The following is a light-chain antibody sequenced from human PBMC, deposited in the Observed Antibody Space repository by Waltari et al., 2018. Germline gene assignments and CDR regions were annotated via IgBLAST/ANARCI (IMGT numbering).Light chain of an antibody. Sequence: DIQMTQSPSSLPASVGDRVTISCRASQRISSYINWNQQKPGKAPRLLIYGATSLQSGVPSRFSGSGSGTDFTLTISSLQPEDFATYYCQQTYRTPRTFGQGTKVDI. V-gene: IGKV1-39*01. CDR1: QRISSY. CDR2: GAT. J-gene: IGKJ1*01. CDR3: QQTYRTPRT.